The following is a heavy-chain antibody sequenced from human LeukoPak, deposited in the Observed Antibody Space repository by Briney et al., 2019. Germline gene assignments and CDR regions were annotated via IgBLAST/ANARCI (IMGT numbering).Heavy chain of an antibody. Sequence: GRSLRLSCAASGFTFSSYAMHWVRQAPGKGLEWVAVISYDGSNKYYADSVKGRFTISRDNSKNTLYLQMNSLRAEDTAVYYCARDRYYGSGSYYYYGMDVWGQGTTVTVSS. V-gene: IGHV3-30*04. CDR2: ISYDGSNK. CDR3: ARDRYYGSGSYYYYGMDV. CDR1: GFTFSSYA. D-gene: IGHD3-10*01. J-gene: IGHJ6*02.